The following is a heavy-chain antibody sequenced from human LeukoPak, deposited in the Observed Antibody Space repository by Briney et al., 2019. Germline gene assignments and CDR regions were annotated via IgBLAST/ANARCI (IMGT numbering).Heavy chain of an antibody. J-gene: IGHJ4*02. CDR2: LSDDGVGA. D-gene: IGHD4/OR15-4a*01. CDR3: AKESDDRVSDYLHFDY. V-gene: IGHV3-23*01. CDR1: GVTFSSYA. Sequence: GGSLRLSCAVSGVTFSSYAMSWVRYAPGKGMEWVSTLSDDGVGAYYADSVKGRFTISGDNSKNTLYPRMSSLRAEDTAIYYCAKESDDRVSDYLHFDYWGQGTLVTVSS.